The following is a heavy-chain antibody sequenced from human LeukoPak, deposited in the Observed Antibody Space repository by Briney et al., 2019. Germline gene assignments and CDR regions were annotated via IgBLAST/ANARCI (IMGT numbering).Heavy chain of an antibody. Sequence: SETLSLTCTVSGGSISSYYWSWIRQPPGKGLEWIGYIYYSGSTNYNPSLKSRVTISVDTSKNQFSLKLSSVTAADTAVYYCARERADYDSSGYYYPDAFDIWGQGTMVTVSS. V-gene: IGHV4-59*01. CDR3: ARERADYDSSGYYYPDAFDI. D-gene: IGHD3-22*01. J-gene: IGHJ3*02. CDR2: IYYSGST. CDR1: GGSISSYY.